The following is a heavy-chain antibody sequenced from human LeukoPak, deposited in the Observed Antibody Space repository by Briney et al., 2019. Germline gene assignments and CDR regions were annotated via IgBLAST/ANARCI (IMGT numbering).Heavy chain of an antibody. V-gene: IGHV4-34*01. D-gene: IGHD1-26*01. CDR2: INHSGST. CDR1: GGSLSGYY. J-gene: IGHJ4*02. Sequence: PSETLSLTCAVYGGSLSGYYWSWIRQPPGKGLEWVGEINHSGSTNYNPSLKSRVTISVDTSKNQFSLKLSSVTAADTAVYYCARDLPYSGSGYDYWGQGTLVTVSS. CDR3: ARDLPYSGSGYDY.